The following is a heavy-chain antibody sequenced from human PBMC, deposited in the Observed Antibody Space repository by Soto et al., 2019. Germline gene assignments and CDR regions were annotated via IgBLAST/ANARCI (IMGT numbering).Heavy chain of an antibody. J-gene: IGHJ4*02. CDR1: GDSIRSSY. CDR2: VYHTGTT. CDR3: ARDMSGGSSWYEFDS. Sequence: SETLSLTCTVSGDSIRSSYWRWVREPPGRGLEWIGYVYHTGTTNSNPSLKSRVTISAGTSKNLFSLKLISVTPADTAVYFCARDMSGGSSWYEFDSWGPGTLVTVSS. D-gene: IGHD6-13*01. V-gene: IGHV4-59*01.